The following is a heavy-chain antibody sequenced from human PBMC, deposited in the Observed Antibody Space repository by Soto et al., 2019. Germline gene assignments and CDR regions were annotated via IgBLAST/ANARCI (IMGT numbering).Heavy chain of an antibody. Sequence: QVQLVESGGGVVQPGRSLRLSCAASGFTFSSYAMHWVRQAPGKGLEWVAVISYDGSNKYYADSVKGRFTISRDNSKNTLYLQMNSLRAEDTAVYYCVRDNWGYSYGTLDYWGQGTLVTVSS. V-gene: IGHV3-30-3*01. CDR2: ISYDGSNK. J-gene: IGHJ4*02. CDR1: GFTFSSYA. CDR3: VRDNWGYSYGTLDY. D-gene: IGHD5-18*01.